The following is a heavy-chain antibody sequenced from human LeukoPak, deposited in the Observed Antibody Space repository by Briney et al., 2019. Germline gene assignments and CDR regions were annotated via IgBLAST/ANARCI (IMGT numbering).Heavy chain of an antibody. CDR3: ARDSSASGYFDY. D-gene: IGHD2-15*01. J-gene: IGHJ4*02. V-gene: IGHV3-21*01. CDR2: ISSSTSYI. Sequence: PGGSLRLSCAASGFTFGSYSMNWVRQAPGKGLEWVSSISSSTSYIYYVASVKGRFTISRDNAKSSLYLQMNSLRAEDTAVYYCARDSSASGYFDYWGQGTLVTVSS. CDR1: GFTFGSYS.